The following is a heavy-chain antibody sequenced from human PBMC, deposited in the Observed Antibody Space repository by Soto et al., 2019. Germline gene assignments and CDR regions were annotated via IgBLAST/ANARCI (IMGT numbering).Heavy chain of an antibody. Sequence: QLVQSGAEVRKPGASVKVSCKASGYTFTNYDINWVRQAPGQGLEWVGWISTSNGSTLYAQKLQGRVSMTTDTSTSTAYMEQRSLRSDYTAVFYCARHYRQHYYYDGYLRFFDYWGQGTLVTVSS. J-gene: IGHJ4*02. CDR2: ISTSNGST. CDR1: GYTFTNYD. D-gene: IGHD3-22*01. CDR3: ARHYRQHYYYDGYLRFFDY. V-gene: IGHV1-18*01.